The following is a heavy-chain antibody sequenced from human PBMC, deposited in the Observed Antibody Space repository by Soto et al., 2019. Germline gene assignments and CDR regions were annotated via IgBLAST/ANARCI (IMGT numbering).Heavy chain of an antibody. V-gene: IGHV4-59*01. CDR2: IYYSGST. J-gene: IGHJ5*02. D-gene: IGHD1-26*01. CDR1: GGFISSYY. Sequence: SETLSLTCTVSGGFISSYYWSWIRHPPGKGLEWIGNIYYSGSTNYNPSLKSRVTISVDTSKNQLSLKLSSVTAADTAVYYCASHLSGSYNLFDPSGQGSLVIGSS. CDR3: ASHLSGSYNLFDP.